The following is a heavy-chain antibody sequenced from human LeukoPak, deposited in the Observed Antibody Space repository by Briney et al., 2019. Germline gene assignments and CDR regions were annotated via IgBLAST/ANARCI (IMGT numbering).Heavy chain of an antibody. J-gene: IGHJ4*02. D-gene: IGHD1-26*01. CDR3: ARIVGASDY. CDR2: IYYSGST. V-gene: IGHV4-61*05. CDR1: GGSITNNNYY. Sequence: KTSETLSLTCTVSGGSITNNNYYWDWIRQPPGKGLEWIGYIYYSGSTNYNPSLKSRVTISVDMSKNQFSLRLSSVTAADTAVYYCARIVGASDYWGQGTLVTVSS.